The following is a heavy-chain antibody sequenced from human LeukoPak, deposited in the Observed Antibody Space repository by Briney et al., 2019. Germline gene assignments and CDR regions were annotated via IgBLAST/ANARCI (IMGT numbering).Heavy chain of an antibody. CDR1: GGSISTSSQY. D-gene: IGHD6-19*01. J-gene: IGHJ3*02. CDR2: LYYAGST. V-gene: IGHV4-39*01. Sequence: IPSETLSLTCSVSGGSISTSSQYWVWIRQTPGKGLEWIGSLYYAGSTYNNLSLESRVTISIDTSKNQFSLRLTSVTAADTAVYFCARPFYSSGWYGAFDIWGPGTMVTVSS. CDR3: ARPFYSSGWYGAFDI.